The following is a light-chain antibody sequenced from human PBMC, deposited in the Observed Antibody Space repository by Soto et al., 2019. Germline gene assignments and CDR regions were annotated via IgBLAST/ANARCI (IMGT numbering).Light chain of an antibody. J-gene: IGKJ3*01. V-gene: IGKV1-9*01. CDR1: QGLNTN. Sequence: IQLTQSPSSLSASVGDRVTITCRASQGLNTNLAWYQQKPGKAPNLLIYGASTLQKGVPSRFSGNGSGTGFTLPIRRLQPEDRATYYCQQSNNYFTFGPGTKVDIK. CDR3: QQSNNYFT. CDR2: GAS.